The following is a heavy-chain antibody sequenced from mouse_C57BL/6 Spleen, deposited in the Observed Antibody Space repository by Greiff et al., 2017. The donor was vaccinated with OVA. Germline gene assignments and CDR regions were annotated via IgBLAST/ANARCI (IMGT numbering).Heavy chain of an antibody. J-gene: IGHJ3*01. CDR2: IHPNSGST. D-gene: IGHD1-1*01. CDR1: GYTFTSYW. Sequence: QVQLQQPGAELVKPGASVKLSCKASGYTFTSYWMHWVKQRPGQGLEWIGMIHPNSGSTNYNEKFKSKATLTVDKSSSTAYMQLSSLTSEDSAVYYCARSEGGYGSSGFAYWGQGTLVTVSA. CDR3: ARSEGGYGSSGFAY. V-gene: IGHV1-64*01.